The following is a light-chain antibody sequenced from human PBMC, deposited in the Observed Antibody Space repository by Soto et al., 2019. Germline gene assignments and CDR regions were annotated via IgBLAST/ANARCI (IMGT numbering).Light chain of an antibody. J-gene: IGLJ3*02. CDR3: ATWDDTLNAWV. CDR2: SSD. CDR1: SSNIGSHI. V-gene: IGLV1-44*01. Sequence: QSVLTQPPSVSGTPGQRVTFFCSGSSSNIGSHIVNWYQQFPGTAPKLLVYSSDQRPSGVPDRFSGSKSDTSASLAISGLQSDDEADYYCATWDDTLNAWVFGGGTKLTVL.